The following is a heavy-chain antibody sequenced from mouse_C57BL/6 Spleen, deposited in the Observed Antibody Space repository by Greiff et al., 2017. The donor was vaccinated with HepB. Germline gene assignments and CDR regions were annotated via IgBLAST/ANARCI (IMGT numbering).Heavy chain of an antibody. CDR2: INPSNGGT. Sequence: QVQLQQPGTELVKPGASVKLSCTASGYTFTSYWMHWVKQRPGQGLEWIGNINPSNGGTNYNEKFKSKATLTVDKSSSTAYMQLSSLTSEDSAVYYCARLLLLTGGYYFGYWGQGTTLTVSS. V-gene: IGHV1-53*01. CDR3: ARLLLLTGGYYFGY. J-gene: IGHJ2*01. D-gene: IGHD1-1*01. CDR1: GYTFTSYW.